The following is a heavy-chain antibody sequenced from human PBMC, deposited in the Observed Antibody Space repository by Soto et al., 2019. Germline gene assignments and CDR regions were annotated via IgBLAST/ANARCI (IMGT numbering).Heavy chain of an antibody. CDR3: ASAGNWFEP. Sequence: PSETLSLTCNVSVGSISNYYWTWVRQSPEKGLEWIGYMYYNGNINYNPSLKSRVTISIDTSKNQFSLTLKSVTAADTAVYYCASAGNWFEPWGQGVLVIVSS. CDR2: MYYNGNI. V-gene: IGHV4-59*01. CDR1: VGSISNYY. J-gene: IGHJ5*02.